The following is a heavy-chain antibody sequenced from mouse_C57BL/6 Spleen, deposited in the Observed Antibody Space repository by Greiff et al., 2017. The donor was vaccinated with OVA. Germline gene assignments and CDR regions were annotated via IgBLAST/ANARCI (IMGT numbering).Heavy chain of an antibody. J-gene: IGHJ2*01. D-gene: IGHD1-1*01. CDR1: GYSITSGYY. V-gene: IGHV3-6*01. CDR3: AREYYYGSSPFFDY. Sequence: EVKVEESGPGLVKPSQSLSLTCSVTGYSITSGYYWNWIRQFPGNKLEWMGYISYDGSNNYNPSLKNRISITRDTSKNQFFLKLNSVTTEDTATYYCAREYYYGSSPFFDYWGQGTTLTVSS. CDR2: ISYDGSN.